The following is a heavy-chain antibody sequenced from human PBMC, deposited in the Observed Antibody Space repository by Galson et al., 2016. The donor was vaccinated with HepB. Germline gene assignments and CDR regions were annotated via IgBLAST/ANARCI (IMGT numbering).Heavy chain of an antibody. CDR2: LYSGGAT. Sequence: VLYSGGATYYADSVRGRFTISRDNSNRLSLQMNSLKASDTAIYYCARQEGEGLLQLTSRYGMDVWGTGTTVTVSS. CDR3: ARQEGEGLLQLTSRYGMDV. V-gene: IGHV3-53*01. D-gene: IGHD3-3*01. J-gene: IGHJ6*04.